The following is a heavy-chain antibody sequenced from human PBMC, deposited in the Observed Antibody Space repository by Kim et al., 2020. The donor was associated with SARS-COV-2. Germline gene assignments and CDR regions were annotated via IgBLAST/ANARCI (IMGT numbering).Heavy chain of an antibody. J-gene: IGHJ4*02. CDR3: ARGAIFGGAYGDY. D-gene: IGHD3-3*01. V-gene: IGHV4-34*01. Sequence: YNPPLKSRVTISVDTSKNQFSLMLSSVTAADTAVYYCARGAIFGGAYGDYWGQGTLVTVSS.